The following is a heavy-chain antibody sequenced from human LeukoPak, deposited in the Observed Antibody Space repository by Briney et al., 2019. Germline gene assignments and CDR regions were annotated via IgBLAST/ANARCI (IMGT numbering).Heavy chain of an antibody. CDR1: GFTFSSYA. CDR2: ISGSGGIT. Sequence: PGGSLRLSCAATGFTFSSYAMSWVRQAPGKGLEWVSAISGSGGITYYADSVKGRFTISRDNSKNTLYLQMNSLRAEDTAVYYCAKDPGSLGSSDGRWNWFDSWGQGTLVTVSS. J-gene: IGHJ5*01. V-gene: IGHV3-23*01. CDR3: AKDPGSLGSSDGRWNWFDS. D-gene: IGHD5-24*01.